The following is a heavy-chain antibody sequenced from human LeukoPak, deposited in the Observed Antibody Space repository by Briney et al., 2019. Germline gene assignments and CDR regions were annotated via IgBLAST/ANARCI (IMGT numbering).Heavy chain of an antibody. D-gene: IGHD3-10*01. CDR1: GGSISSGGYS. V-gene: IGHV4-30-2*01. J-gene: IGHJ5*02. CDR2: IYHSGST. Sequence: SETLSLTCAVSGGSISSGGYSWSWIRQPPGKGLEWIGYIYHSGSTYYNPSLKSRVTISVDRSKNQFSAKLSSVTAADTAVYYCDRDGGRFDPWGQGTLVTVSS. CDR3: DRDGGRFDP.